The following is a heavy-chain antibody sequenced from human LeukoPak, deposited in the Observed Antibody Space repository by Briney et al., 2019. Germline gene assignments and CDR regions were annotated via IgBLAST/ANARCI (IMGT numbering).Heavy chain of an antibody. Sequence: ASVKVSCKVSGYTLTELSMHWVRQAPGKGLVWMGGFDPEDGETIYAQKFQGRGTMTEDTSTDTAYMELSSLRSEDTAVYYCATVAVLRYFDWSPYFDYWGQGTLVTVSS. V-gene: IGHV1-24*01. CDR1: GYTLTELS. CDR3: ATVAVLRYFDWSPYFDY. CDR2: FDPEDGET. J-gene: IGHJ4*02. D-gene: IGHD3-9*01.